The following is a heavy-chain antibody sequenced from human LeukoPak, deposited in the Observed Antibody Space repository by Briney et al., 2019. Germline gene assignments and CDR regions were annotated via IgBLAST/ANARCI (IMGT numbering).Heavy chain of an antibody. CDR1: GGSISSYY. J-gene: IGHJ4*02. D-gene: IGHD2-21*02. CDR2: IYYSGST. V-gene: IGHV4-59*01. CDR3: AGVAYCGGDCYLEY. Sequence: SETLSLTCTVSGGSISSYYWSWIRQPPGKGLEWIGYIYYSGSTNYNPSLKSRVTISVDTSKNQFSLKLSSVTAADTAVYYCAGVAYCGGDCYLEYWGQGTLVTVSS.